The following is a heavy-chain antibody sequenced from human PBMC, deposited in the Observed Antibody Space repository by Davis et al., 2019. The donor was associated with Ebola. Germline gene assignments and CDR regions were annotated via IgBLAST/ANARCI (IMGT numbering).Heavy chain of an antibody. CDR1: GLISSNY. D-gene: IGHD3-22*01. CDR2: SETSDTNFNA. J-gene: IGHJ4*02. CDR3: SKADDSNDYYLYYFDY. V-gene: IGHV3-23*05. Sequence: GESLKISCEISGLISSNYWVRQASGKGLEWISASETSDTNFNANYADSVKGRFTIIRDNSRNTVFLQMNSLRVEDTAVYHCSKADDSNDYYLYYFDYWGQGTLVTVSS.